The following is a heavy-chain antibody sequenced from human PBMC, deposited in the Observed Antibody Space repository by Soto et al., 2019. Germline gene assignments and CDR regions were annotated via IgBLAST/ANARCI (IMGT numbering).Heavy chain of an antibody. CDR2: FYHSGSF. V-gene: IGHV4-59*01. CDR1: GGSITSYY. D-gene: IGHD4-4*01. J-gene: IGHJ4*02. CDR3: ARGGPTVIDY. Sequence: PSETRSLTCTVSGGSITSYYWTWIRQPPGKGLEWSGYFYHSGSFNYNPSLKSRVTISVDTSKSQFSLKLSSVTSADTAVYYCARGGPTVIDYWGQGTLVTVSS.